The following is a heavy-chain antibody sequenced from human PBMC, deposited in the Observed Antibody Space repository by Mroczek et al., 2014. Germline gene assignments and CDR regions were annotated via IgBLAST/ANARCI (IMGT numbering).Heavy chain of an antibody. CDR3: ARDRRSSSLGY. CDR2: ISSSSSTI. V-gene: IGHV3-48*01. J-gene: IGHJ4*02. Sequence: VQLVQSGGGLVQPGGSLRLSCAASGFTFSSYSMNWVRQAPGKGLEWVSYISSSSSTIYYADSVKGRFTISRDNAKNSLYLQMNSLRAEDTAVYYCARDRRSSSLGYWGQGTLVTVSS. CDR1: GFTFSSYS. D-gene: IGHD6-6*01.